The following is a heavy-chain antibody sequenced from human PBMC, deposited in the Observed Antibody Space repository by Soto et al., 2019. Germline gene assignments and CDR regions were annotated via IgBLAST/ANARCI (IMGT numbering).Heavy chain of an antibody. Sequence: GETLSLTCAVSGFTISSYEMNWVRHDPREGLEWVSYISSNGSTIYYEASVKGRFTISRDNAKNSLYLQLNSLRAEDTAVYYCARETDMERDYWGQGTLVTVSS. CDR3: ARETDMERDY. D-gene: IGHD1-26*01. CDR2: ISSNGSTI. J-gene: IGHJ4*02. V-gene: IGHV3-48*03. CDR1: GFTISSYE.